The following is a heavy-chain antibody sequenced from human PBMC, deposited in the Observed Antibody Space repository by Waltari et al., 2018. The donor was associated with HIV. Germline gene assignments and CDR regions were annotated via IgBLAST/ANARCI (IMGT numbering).Heavy chain of an antibody. D-gene: IGHD2-2*01. CDR1: GYTFSGHY. Sequence: QVQLVQSGAEVTKPGASVKVSCTASGYTFSGHYMHWVRQAPGQGLEWMGWINPNSGATNYAQKFQGRVTMTRDTSISTAYMELNSLRSHDTAVYYCARPLPYCSTSSCPYFDPWGQGTLVTVSS. V-gene: IGHV1-2*02. J-gene: IGHJ5*02. CDR3: ARPLPYCSTSSCPYFDP. CDR2: INPNSGAT.